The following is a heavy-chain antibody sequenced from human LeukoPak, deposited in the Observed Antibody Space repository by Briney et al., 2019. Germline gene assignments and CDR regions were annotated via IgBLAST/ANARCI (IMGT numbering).Heavy chain of an antibody. Sequence: ASVKVSCKASGYTFTSYYMHWVRQAPGQGLEWMGIINPSGGSTSYAQKFQGRVTITADESTGTAYMELSSLRSEDTAVYYCARGNWNHKAFDIWGQGTMVTVSS. D-gene: IGHD1-14*01. CDR1: GYTFTSYY. CDR2: INPSGGST. V-gene: IGHV1-46*01. J-gene: IGHJ3*02. CDR3: ARGNWNHKAFDI.